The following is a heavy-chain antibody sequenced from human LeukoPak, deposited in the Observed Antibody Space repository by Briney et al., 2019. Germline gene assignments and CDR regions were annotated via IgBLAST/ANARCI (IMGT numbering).Heavy chain of an antibody. CDR1: EDIFSGHY. Sequence: ASVKVSCKASEDIFSGHYIHWMRQAPGQGLEWMGWINPDSGVTKYAHQFQGRVTLTRDTSIRTLYMEVTSLTSDDTAVYYCAREAGLSTGVYNWFDPWGQGTLVTVSS. J-gene: IGHJ5*02. CDR2: INPDSGVT. D-gene: IGHD4-23*01. V-gene: IGHV1-2*02. CDR3: AREAGLSTGVYNWFDP.